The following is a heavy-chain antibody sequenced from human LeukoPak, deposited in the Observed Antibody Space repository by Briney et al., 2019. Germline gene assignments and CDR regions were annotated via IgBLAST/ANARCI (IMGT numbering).Heavy chain of an antibody. D-gene: IGHD6-6*01. V-gene: IGHV3-23*01. CDR2: ISVSGDTK. J-gene: IGHJ4*02. CDR1: GFTFSTYA. CDR3: ARSPGGNEYSSITY. Sequence: PGGSLRLSCTASGFTFSTYAMNWVRQAPGKGLEWVSSISVSGDTKYNEGPVKGRLIISRDNSNNTLSLQLNSLRAAETAVYYCARSPGGNEYSSITYWGQGTLVTVSS.